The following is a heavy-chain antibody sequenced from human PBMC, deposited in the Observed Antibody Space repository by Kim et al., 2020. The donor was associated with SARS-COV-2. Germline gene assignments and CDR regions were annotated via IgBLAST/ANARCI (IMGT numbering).Heavy chain of an antibody. CDR1: GWSFSGYY. CDR3: ARAPHCGTSTCYETGF. D-gene: IGHD2-2*01. V-gene: IGHV4-34*01. CDR2: IDHSGGT. J-gene: IGHJ4*02. Sequence: SETLSLTCGVYGWSFSGYYWSWIRQPPGKGLEWIGGIDHSGGTYYNPSLKSRVTISVDTSKNHFSLKLTSVTAADTAIYYCARAPHCGTSTCYETGFWGQGTLVTVSS.